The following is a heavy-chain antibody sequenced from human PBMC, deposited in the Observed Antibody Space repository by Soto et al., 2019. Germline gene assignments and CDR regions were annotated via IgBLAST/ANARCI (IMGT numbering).Heavy chain of an antibody. CDR1: GGSVSSASYS. CDR3: ARDYSSGPTIPLYYHGMDV. Sequence: SETLSLTCTASGGSVSSASYSWSWIRQPPGKGLEWIGYIYYSGSTNYNPSLKSRVTISVDTSKNQFSLKLSSVTAADTAVYYCARDYSSGPTIPLYYHGMDVWGQGTTVTVSS. J-gene: IGHJ6*02. CDR2: IYYSGST. D-gene: IGHD6-19*01. V-gene: IGHV4-61*01.